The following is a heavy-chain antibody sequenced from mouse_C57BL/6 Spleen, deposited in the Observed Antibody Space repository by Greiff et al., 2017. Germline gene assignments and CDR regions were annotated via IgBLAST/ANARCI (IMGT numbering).Heavy chain of an antibody. CDR1: GYAFSSSW. D-gene: IGHD2-5*01. CDR2: IYPGDGDT. V-gene: IGHV1-82*01. CDR3: ARSNSPIRYAMDY. J-gene: IGHJ4*01. Sequence: VKLVESGPELVKPGASVKISCKASGYAFSSSWMNWVKQRPGKGLEWSGRIYPGDGDTNYNGKFKGKATLTADKSSSTAYMQLSSLTSEDSAVYFCARSNSPIRYAMDYWGQGTSVTVSP.